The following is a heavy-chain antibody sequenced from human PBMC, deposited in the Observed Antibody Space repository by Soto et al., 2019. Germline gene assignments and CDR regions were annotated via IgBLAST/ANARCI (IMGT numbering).Heavy chain of an antibody. CDR1: GFTFSSYA. CDR2: ISYDGSNK. J-gene: IGHJ4*02. Sequence: QVQLVESGGGVVQPGRSLRLSCAASGFTFSSYAMHWVRQAPGKGLEWVAVISYDGSNKYYADSVKGRFTISRDNSKNTLYLQMNSLRAEDTAVYYCARDPCGGYTYDYWGQGTLVTVSS. CDR3: ARDPCGGYTYDY. D-gene: IGHD2-21*01. V-gene: IGHV3-30-3*01.